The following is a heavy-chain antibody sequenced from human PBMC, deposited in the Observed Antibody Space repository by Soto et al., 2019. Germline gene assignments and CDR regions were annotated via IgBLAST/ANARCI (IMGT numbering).Heavy chain of an antibody. CDR1: GGTFSSYA. CDR3: ARGRQRELPFDY. CDR2: IIPIFGTA. Sequence: ASVKVSCKESGGTFSSYAIRWVRQAPGQGLEWMGGIIPIFGTANYAQKFQGRVTITADESTSTAYMELSSLRSEDTAVYYCARGRQRELPFDYWGQRTLVTVSS. J-gene: IGHJ4*02. D-gene: IGHD1-26*01. V-gene: IGHV1-69*13.